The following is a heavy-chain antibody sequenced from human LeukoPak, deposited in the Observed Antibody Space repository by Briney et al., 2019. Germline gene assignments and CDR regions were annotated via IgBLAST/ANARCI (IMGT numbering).Heavy chain of an antibody. J-gene: IGHJ4*02. CDR1: GLTFSSYW. Sequence: PGGSLRLSCAASGLTFSSYWMHWVRQAPGKGLVWVSRINSDGSSTSYADSVKGRFTISRDNAKNTLYLQMNSLRAEDTAVYYCARETVAGRRWGNEMLDYWGQGTLVTVSS. CDR2: INSDGSST. V-gene: IGHV3-74*01. CDR3: ARETVAGRRWGNEMLDY. D-gene: IGHD6-19*01.